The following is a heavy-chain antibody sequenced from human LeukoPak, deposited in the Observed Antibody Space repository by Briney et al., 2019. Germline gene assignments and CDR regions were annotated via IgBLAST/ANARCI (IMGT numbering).Heavy chain of an antibody. CDR3: AREGPFWSGYYDALDI. D-gene: IGHD3-3*01. J-gene: IGHJ3*02. CDR2: IYYSGST. Sequence: SETLSLTCTVSGGSISSGDYYWSWIRQPPGKGLEWIGYIYYSGSTYYNPSLKSRVTISVDTSKNQFSLKLSSVTAADTAVYYCAREGPFWSGYYDALDIWGQGTMVTVSS. V-gene: IGHV4-30-4*01. CDR1: GGSISSGDYY.